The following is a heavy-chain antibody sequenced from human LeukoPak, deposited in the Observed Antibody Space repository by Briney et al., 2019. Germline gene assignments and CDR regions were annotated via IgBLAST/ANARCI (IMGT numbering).Heavy chain of an antibody. CDR3: ARDYLDYVWGSYRLDAFDI. J-gene: IGHJ3*02. Sequence: ASVKVSCKASGYTFTSYGISWVRQAPGQGLEWMGWISAHSGNTNYAQNLQGRVTMTTDTSTSTAYMELRSLRSDDTAVYYCARDYLDYVWGSYRLDAFDIWGQGTMVTVSS. V-gene: IGHV1-18*01. CDR2: ISAHSGNT. D-gene: IGHD3-16*02. CDR1: GYTFTSYG.